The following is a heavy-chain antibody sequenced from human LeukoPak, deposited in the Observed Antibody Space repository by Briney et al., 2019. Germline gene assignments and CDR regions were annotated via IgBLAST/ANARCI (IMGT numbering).Heavy chain of an antibody. Sequence: SQTLSLTCAISGDSVSNKDAAWNWIRQSPSRGLEWLGRTYYRSKWSNDYAVSVKSRITINPDTSKHQFSLQLRPVTPDDTAVYYCARQSLRYVDYWGQGSRVTVSS. V-gene: IGHV6-1*01. CDR2: TYYRSKWSN. CDR1: GDSVSNKDAA. J-gene: IGHJ4*02. CDR3: ARQSLRYVDY. D-gene: IGHD3-16*01.